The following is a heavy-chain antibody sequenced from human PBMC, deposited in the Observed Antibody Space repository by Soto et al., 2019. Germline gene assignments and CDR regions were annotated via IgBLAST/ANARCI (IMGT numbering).Heavy chain of an antibody. CDR3: ARXRRYYYDSSRPGGAFDI. CDR2: IYYSGST. J-gene: IGHJ3*02. CDR1: GGSISSYY. D-gene: IGHD3-22*01. V-gene: IGHV4-59*01. Sequence: SETLSLTCTVSGGSISSYYWSWIRQPPGKGLEWIGYIYYSGSTNYNPSLKSRVTISVDTSKNQFSLKLSSVTAADTAVYYCARXRRYYYDSSRPGGAFDIWGQGTMVTVSS.